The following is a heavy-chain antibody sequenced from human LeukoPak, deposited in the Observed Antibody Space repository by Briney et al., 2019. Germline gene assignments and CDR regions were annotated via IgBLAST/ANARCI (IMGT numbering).Heavy chain of an antibody. D-gene: IGHD4-23*01. V-gene: IGHV3-7*01. CDR2: IKQDGSEI. J-gene: IGHJ4*02. CDR3: ARIYGGNSYYFDC. Sequence: GGSLRLSCAASGFTFSSNWMSWVRQAPGKGLEWVGNIKQDGSEIYYVDSVKGRFAISRDNAKNSLYLQMNSLRAEDTAVYYCARIYGGNSYYFDCWGQGTLVTVSS. CDR1: GFTFSSNW.